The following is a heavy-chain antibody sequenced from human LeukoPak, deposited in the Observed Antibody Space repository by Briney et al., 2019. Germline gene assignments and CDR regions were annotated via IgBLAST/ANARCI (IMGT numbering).Heavy chain of an antibody. CDR3: AKPAYCSGSSCYYSSGGAYAEYFQH. V-gene: IGHV3-23*01. D-gene: IGHD2-15*01. J-gene: IGHJ1*01. CDR1: GFTFSGYA. CDR2: VSGSGAST. Sequence: PGGSLRLSCAASGFTFSGYAMSWVRQPPGKGLEWVSAVSGSGASTYYANPAKGRFTTSRVNSKKTLYLQMKSLRAEDTAVYYCAKPAYCSGSSCYYSSGGAYAEYFQHWGQGTLVTVPS.